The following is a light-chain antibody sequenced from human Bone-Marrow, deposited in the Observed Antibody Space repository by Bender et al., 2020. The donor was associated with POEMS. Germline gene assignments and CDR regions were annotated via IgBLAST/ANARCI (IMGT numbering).Light chain of an antibody. Sequence: SYELTLPPSVSVSPGQTATITCSGEKLGEEYACWYQQKPGQSPVVVIYQDTKRPSGIPERFSGSTSGNTDSLTISGTQTMDEADYYCQSWGSNTAVFGGGTKLTVL. J-gene: IGLJ2*01. V-gene: IGLV3-1*01. CDR2: QDT. CDR3: QSWGSNTAV. CDR1: KLGEEY.